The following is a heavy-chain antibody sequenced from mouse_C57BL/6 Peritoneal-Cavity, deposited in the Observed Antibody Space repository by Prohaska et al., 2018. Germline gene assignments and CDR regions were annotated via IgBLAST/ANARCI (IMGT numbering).Heavy chain of an antibody. Sequence: QVQLQQSGPELVKPGASVKISCKASGYTFTDYYINWVKQRPGQGLEGIGWILPGSGSNYYNEKFKGKATLTVDKSSSTAYMLLSSLTSEDSAVYFCARGQFITTVVAFDYWGQGTTLTVSS. V-gene: IGHV1-75*01. CDR1: GYTFTDYY. J-gene: IGHJ2*01. CDR3: ARGQFITTVVAFDY. D-gene: IGHD1-1*01. CDR2: ILPGSGSN.